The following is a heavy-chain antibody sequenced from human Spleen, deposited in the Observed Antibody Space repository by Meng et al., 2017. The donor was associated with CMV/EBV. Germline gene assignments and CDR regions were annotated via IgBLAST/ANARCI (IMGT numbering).Heavy chain of an antibody. D-gene: IGHD6-13*01. CDR3: ARVTEQQLADY. V-gene: IGHV4-38-2*02. CDR2: IYHSGST. J-gene: IGHJ4*02. Sequence: ETLSLTCTVSGYSISSGYYWGWIRQPPGKGLEWIGSIYHSGSTYYNPSLKSRVTISVDTSKNQFSLKLSSVTAADTAVYYCARVTEQQLADYWGQGTLVTVSS. CDR1: GYSISSGYY.